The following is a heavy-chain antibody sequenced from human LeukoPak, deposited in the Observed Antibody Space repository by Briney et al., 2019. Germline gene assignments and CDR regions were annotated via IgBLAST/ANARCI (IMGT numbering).Heavy chain of an antibody. CDR2: ISYDGSNK. Sequence: GGSLRLSCAASGSTFSSYGMHWVRQAPGKGLEWVAVISYDGSNKYYADSVEGRFTISRDNSKNTLYLQMNSLRAEDTAVYYCATTPADYGDYSFDYWGQGTLVTVSS. V-gene: IGHV3-30*03. J-gene: IGHJ4*02. CDR3: ATTPADYGDYSFDY. D-gene: IGHD4-17*01. CDR1: GSTFSSYG.